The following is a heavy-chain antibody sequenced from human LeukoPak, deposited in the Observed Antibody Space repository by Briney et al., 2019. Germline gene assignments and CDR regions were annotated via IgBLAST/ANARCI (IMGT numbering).Heavy chain of an antibody. CDR2: ISVTGGTT. D-gene: IGHD3-10*01. CDR3: AKSSIGDS. J-gene: IGHJ5*02. CDR1: GFAFSRYD. Sequence: GGSLRLSCAASGFAFSRYDMSWVRQAPGKGLEWVSTISVTGGTTFYADSVKGRFAISRDNSKNTLYLQMNSLRAEDSALYYCAKSSIGDSWGQGTLVTVSS. V-gene: IGHV3-23*01.